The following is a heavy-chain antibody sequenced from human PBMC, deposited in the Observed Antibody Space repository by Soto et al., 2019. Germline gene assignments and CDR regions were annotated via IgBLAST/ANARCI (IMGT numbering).Heavy chain of an antibody. Sequence: GGSLRLSCEASGFTFTSSAMNWVRQAPGKGLEWVSGISGSGDTTHFADTVKGRFTISRDNSKNTLYLQMKSLRADDTAVYYRARDPSGSGPAFDYRAQRTPVTVSS. CDR2: ISGSGDTT. V-gene: IGHV3-23*01. CDR1: GFTFTSSA. D-gene: IGHD3-3*01. CDR3: ARDPSGSGPAFDY. J-gene: IGHJ4*02.